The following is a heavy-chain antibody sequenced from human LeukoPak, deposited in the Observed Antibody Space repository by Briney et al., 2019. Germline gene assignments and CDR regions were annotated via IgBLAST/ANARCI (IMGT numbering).Heavy chain of an antibody. V-gene: IGHV1-8*03. CDR1: GYTFTSYY. Sequence: ASVKVSCKASGYTFTSYYMHWVRQATGQGLEWMGWMNPNSGNTGYAQKFQGRVTITRNTSISTAYMELSSLRSEDTAVYYCAREDYYDSGSNDYWGQGTLVTVSS. J-gene: IGHJ4*02. CDR3: AREDYYDSGSNDY. D-gene: IGHD3-22*01. CDR2: MNPNSGNT.